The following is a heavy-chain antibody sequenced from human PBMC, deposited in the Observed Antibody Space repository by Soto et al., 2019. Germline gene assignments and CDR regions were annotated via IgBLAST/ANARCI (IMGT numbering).Heavy chain of an antibody. CDR2: ISAYNGNT. J-gene: IGHJ6*02. D-gene: IGHD6-13*01. V-gene: IGHV1-18*04. CDR3: ARDSKLAEDGTVNYYYGMDV. Sequence: ASVKVSCKASGYTFTSYGISWVRQAPGQGLEWMGWISAYNGNTNYAQKLQGRVTMTTDTSTSTAYMELRSLRSDDTAVYYCARDSKLAEDGTVNYYYGMDVWGQGTTVTVSS. CDR1: GYTFTSYG.